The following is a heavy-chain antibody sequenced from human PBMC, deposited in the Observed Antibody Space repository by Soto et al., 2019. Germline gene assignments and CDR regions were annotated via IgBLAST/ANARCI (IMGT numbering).Heavy chain of an antibody. CDR2: ISWNSGSI. J-gene: IGHJ3*02. D-gene: IGHD2-2*01. CDR3: AKLGYCSSTSCPGGAFDI. Sequence: PGGSLRLSCAASGFTFNDYAMHWVRQAPGKGLEWLSGISWNSGSIAYAGSVKGRFTISRDNSKNTLYLQMNSLRAEDTAVYYCAKLGYCSSTSCPGGAFDIWGQGTMVTVSS. V-gene: IGHV3-9*01. CDR1: GFTFNDYA.